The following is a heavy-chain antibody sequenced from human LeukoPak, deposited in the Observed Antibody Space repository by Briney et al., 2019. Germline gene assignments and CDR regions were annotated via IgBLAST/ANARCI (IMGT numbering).Heavy chain of an antibody. CDR2: IKQDGSEK. V-gene: IGHV3-7*01. Sequence: PGGSLRLSCAASGFTFSSYEMNWVRQAPGKGLEWVANIKQDGSEKYYVDSVKGRFTISRDNAKNSLYLQMNSLRAEDTAVYYCAREPPRSIYDYVWGSYRSLYYFDYWGQGTLVTVSS. CDR1: GFTFSSYE. J-gene: IGHJ4*02. D-gene: IGHD3-16*02. CDR3: AREPPRSIYDYVWGSYRSLYYFDY.